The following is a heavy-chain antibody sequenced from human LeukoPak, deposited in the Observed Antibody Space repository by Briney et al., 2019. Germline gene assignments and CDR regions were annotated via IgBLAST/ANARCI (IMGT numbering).Heavy chain of an antibody. V-gene: IGHV3-74*01. CDR3: ARGRHIVVAIDYYGMDV. CDR1: GFTFSGYW. J-gene: IGHJ6*02. D-gene: IGHD2-15*01. Sequence: GGSLRLSCAASGFTFSGYWMNWVRQAPGKGLVWVSCINSDGSSTTYADSVKGRFTISRDNAKNTLYLQMNSLRAEDTAVYYCARGRHIVVAIDYYGMDVWGRGTTVTVSS. CDR2: INSDGSST.